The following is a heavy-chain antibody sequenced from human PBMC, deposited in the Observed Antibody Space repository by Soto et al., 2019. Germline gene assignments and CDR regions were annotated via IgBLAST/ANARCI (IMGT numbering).Heavy chain of an antibody. CDR3: ASTKIVGSGSYTLGLGVFDY. Sequence: GESLKISCKGSGYSFTSYWIGWVRQMPGKGLEWMGIIYPGDSDTRYSPSFQGQVTISADKSISTAYLQWSSLKASDTAMYYCASTKIVGSGSYTLGLGVFDYWGQGTLVTVSS. CDR2: IYPGDSDT. V-gene: IGHV5-51*01. J-gene: IGHJ4*02. CDR1: GYSFTSYW. D-gene: IGHD1-26*01.